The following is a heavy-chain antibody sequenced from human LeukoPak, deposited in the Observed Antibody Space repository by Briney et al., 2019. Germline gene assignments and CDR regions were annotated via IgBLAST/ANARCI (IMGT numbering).Heavy chain of an antibody. D-gene: IGHD2-2*01. CDR3: AAASSSTSAGYFQD. Sequence: GESLKISCEGSGYIFTTYWIGWVRRMPGKGLEWMGAIYPGDSETTYSPSFQGQVTISVDKSIRTAYLQWSSLKASDSAIYYCAAASSSTSAGYFQDRGQGTLVTVSS. V-gene: IGHV5-51*01. CDR1: GYIFTTYW. J-gene: IGHJ1*01. CDR2: IYPGDSET.